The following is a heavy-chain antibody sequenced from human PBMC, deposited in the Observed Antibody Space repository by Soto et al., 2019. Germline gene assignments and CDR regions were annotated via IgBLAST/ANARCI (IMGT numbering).Heavy chain of an antibody. CDR1: GYTFTSYY. CDR2: INPSGGST. Sequence: QVQLVQSGAEVKKPGASVKVSCKASGYTFTSYYMHWVRQAPGQGLEWMGIINPSGGSTSYAQKLQGGVTMTRDTSTSTAYMELSSLRSEDTAVYYCARVLWYALRIAAYWGQGTLVTVS. J-gene: IGHJ4*02. V-gene: IGHV1-46*03. D-gene: IGHD2-21*01. CDR3: ARVLWYALRIAAY.